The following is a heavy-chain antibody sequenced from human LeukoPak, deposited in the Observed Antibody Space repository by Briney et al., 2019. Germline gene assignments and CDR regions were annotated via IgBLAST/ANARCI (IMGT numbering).Heavy chain of an antibody. V-gene: IGHV4-59*01. CDR3: ARGIWAYYFDY. Sequence: SEALSLTCTVSGGSISSYYWSWIRQPPGKGLDWIGYIYYSGSTNYNPSLKSRVTISVDTSKNQFSLKLSSVTAADTAVYYCARGIWAYYFDYWGQGTLVTVSS. D-gene: IGHD7-27*01. CDR1: GGSISSYY. CDR2: IYYSGST. J-gene: IGHJ4*02.